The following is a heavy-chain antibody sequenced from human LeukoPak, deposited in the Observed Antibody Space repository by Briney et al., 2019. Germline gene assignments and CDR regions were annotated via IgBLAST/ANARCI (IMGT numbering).Heavy chain of an antibody. CDR2: INRDGSST. Sequence: GGSLRLSCAASGFTFSSYWMHWVRQAPGKGLVWVSRINRDGSSTSYADSVKGRFTISRDNAKNTLYLQMNSLRAEDTAVYYCARDPTYYDILTGCFDYWGQGTLVTVSS. CDR3: ARDPTYYDILTGCFDY. CDR1: GFTFSSYW. V-gene: IGHV3-74*01. D-gene: IGHD3-9*01. J-gene: IGHJ4*02.